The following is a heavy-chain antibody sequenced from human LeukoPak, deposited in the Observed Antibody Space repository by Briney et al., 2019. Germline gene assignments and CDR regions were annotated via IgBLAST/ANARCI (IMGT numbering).Heavy chain of an antibody. D-gene: IGHD2-2*02. V-gene: IGHV3-7*01. CDR3: AKYRG. CDR2: IKEDGSEK. Sequence: PGGSLRLSCAGSGFTFSRYWMSWVRQAPGKGLEWVANIKEDGSEKYHVDSVKGRFTISGDNAKNSLYLQMNSLRAEDTAIYYCAKYRGWGQGTLVTVSS. J-gene: IGHJ4*02. CDR1: GFTFSRYW.